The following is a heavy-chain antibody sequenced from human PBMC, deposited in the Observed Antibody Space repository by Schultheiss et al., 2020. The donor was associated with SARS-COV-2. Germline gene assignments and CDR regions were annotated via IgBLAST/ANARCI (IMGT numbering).Heavy chain of an antibody. CDR1: GFTFSSYG. Sequence: GGSLRLSCAASGFTFSSYGMHWVRQAPGKGLEWVAFIRYDGSNKYYADSVKGRFTISRDNSKNTLYLQMNSLRAEDTAVYYCAKMAYSSSWDDYYYGMDVWGQGTTVTVSS. V-gene: IGHV3-30*02. CDR3: AKMAYSSSWDDYYYGMDV. CDR2: IRYDGSNK. D-gene: IGHD6-13*01. J-gene: IGHJ6*02.